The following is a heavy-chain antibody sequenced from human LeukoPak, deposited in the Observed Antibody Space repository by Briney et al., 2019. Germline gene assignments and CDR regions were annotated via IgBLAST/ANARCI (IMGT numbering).Heavy chain of an antibody. CDR3: ARLAAAGPTLYYYYGMDV. CDR1: GSSFTSYW. J-gene: IGHJ6*02. CDR2: IYPGDSDT. V-gene: IGHV5-51*01. Sequence: GESLKISCKGSGSSFTSYWIGWVRQMPGKGLEWMGIIYPGDSDTRYSPSFQGQVTISADKSISTAYLQWSSLKASDTAMYYCARLAAAGPTLYYYYGMDVWGQGTTVTVSS. D-gene: IGHD6-13*01.